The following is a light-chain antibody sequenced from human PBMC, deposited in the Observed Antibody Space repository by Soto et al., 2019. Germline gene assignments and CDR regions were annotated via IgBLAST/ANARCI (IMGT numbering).Light chain of an antibody. CDR3: CSYAGVYTSD. V-gene: IGLV2-11*01. CDR1: SSDVGAYNY. CDR2: DVT. Sequence: QSVLTQPRSVSGSPGQSVTISCTGTSSDVGAYNYVSWYQHHPGKAPQLMIYDVTKRPSGVPDRFSGSKSGNTASLTISGLQTEDEADYYCCSYAGVYTSDLGTGTKVTVL. J-gene: IGLJ1*01.